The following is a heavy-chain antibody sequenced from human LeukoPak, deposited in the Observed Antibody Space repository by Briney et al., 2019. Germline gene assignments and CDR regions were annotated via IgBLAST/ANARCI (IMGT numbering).Heavy chain of an antibody. D-gene: IGHD3-22*01. J-gene: IGHJ3*02. V-gene: IGHV4-61*02. CDR1: GGSINSGSYY. Sequence: PSETLSLTCTVSGGSINSGSYYWSWIRQPAGKGLEWIGRIYTSGSTNYNPSLKSRVTISVDTSKNQFSLKLSSVTAADTAVYYCARDLYYYNSSVYYFWAFDIWGQGKMVTVSS. CDR3: ARDLYYYNSSVYYFWAFDI. CDR2: IYTSGST.